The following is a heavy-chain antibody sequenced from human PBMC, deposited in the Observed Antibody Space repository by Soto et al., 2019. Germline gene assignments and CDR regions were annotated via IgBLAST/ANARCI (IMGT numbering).Heavy chain of an antibody. Sequence: SETLSLTCTVSGGSISSGGYYWSWIRQHPGKGLERIGYIYYSGSTYYNPSLKSRVTISVDTSKNQFSLKLSSVTAADTAVYYCARVGIEARLVFDYWGQGTLVTVS. D-gene: IGHD6-6*01. V-gene: IGHV4-31*03. CDR2: IYYSGST. CDR3: ARVGIEARLVFDY. J-gene: IGHJ4*02. CDR1: GGSISSGGYY.